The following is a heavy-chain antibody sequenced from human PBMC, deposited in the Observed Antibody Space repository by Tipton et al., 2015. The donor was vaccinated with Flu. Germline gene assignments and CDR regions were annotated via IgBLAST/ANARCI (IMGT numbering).Heavy chain of an antibody. Sequence: TLSLTCAASGFIFSDYWMAWIRQAPGKGLEWVANIRQDGNEKYHVDSVKGRFTISRDNARNSLFLQMNSLRPEDTAVYYCVRKGFGDYWGQGILVTVSS. D-gene: IGHD3-10*01. CDR1: GFIFSDYW. CDR2: IRQDGNEK. CDR3: VRKGFGDY. J-gene: IGHJ4*02. V-gene: IGHV3-7*01.